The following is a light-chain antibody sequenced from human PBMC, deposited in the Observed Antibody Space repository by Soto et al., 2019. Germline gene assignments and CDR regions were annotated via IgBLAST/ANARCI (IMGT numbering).Light chain of an antibody. CDR1: STDVGGYNY. CDR3: GSYSSTDTPFV. CDR2: EVT. J-gene: IGLJ1*01. V-gene: IGLV2-14*01. Sequence: QSALAQPSSVSGSPGQSITISCTVTSTDVGGYNYVSWYQHHSGKAPKLLIYEVTNRPSGISDRFSGSKSVNTASLNISGLQAEDEYHYYCGSYSSTDTPFVFGTGTKVTVL.